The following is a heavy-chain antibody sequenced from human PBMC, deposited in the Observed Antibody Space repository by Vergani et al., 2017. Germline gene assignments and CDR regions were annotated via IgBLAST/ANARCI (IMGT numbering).Heavy chain of an antibody. J-gene: IGHJ3*02. CDR3: ARPMRYYDSSGNHVDDVFDI. CDR2: IYPGDSET. V-gene: IGHV5-51*01. CDR1: GYSFNPYW. D-gene: IGHD3-22*01. Sequence: EVQLVQSGAELKKPGESLKISCKGSGYSFNPYWIGRVRQMPGKGLEWMGIIYPGDSETRYSPSFQGQVTISADKSISTAYLQWGSLKASDTAMYYCARPMRYYDSSGNHVDDVFDIWGQGTVVTVSS.